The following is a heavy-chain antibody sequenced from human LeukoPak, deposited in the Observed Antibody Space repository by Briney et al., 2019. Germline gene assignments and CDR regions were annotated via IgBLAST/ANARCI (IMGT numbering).Heavy chain of an antibody. D-gene: IGHD3-10*01. CDR1: GFTFSSYA. CDR2: ISYDGSNK. V-gene: IGHV3-30-3*01. Sequence: GGSLRLSCAASGFTFSSYAMHWVRQAPGKGLEWVGVISYDGSNKYYADSVKGRFTISRDNSKNTLYLQRNSLRAEDTAVYYCARDQIKGSWSYYSPFDYWGQGTLVTVSS. CDR3: ARDQIKGSWSYYSPFDY. J-gene: IGHJ4*02.